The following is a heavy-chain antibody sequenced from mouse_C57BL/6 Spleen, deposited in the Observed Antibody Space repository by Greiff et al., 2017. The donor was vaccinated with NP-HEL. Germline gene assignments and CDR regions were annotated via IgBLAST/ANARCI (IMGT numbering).Heavy chain of an antibody. CDR2: IHPNSGST. D-gene: IGHD1-1*01. CDR1: GYTFTSYW. V-gene: IGHV1-64*01. J-gene: IGHJ4*01. CDR3: ARGGSTVVATEAMDY. Sequence: QVQLQQSGAELVKPGASVKLSCKASGYTFTSYWMHWVKQRPGQGLEWIGMIHPNSGSTNYNEKFKSKATLTVDKSSSTAYMQLSSLTSEDSAVYYCARGGSTVVATEAMDYWGQGTSVTVSS.